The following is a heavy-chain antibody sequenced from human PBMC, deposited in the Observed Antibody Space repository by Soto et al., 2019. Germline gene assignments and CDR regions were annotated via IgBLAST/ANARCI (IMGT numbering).Heavy chain of an antibody. Sequence: ASETLSLTCTVSGGSISSYYWSWIRQPPGKGLEWIGYIYYSGSTNYNPSLRSRVTISVDTSKNQFSLKLSSVTAADTAVYYCARGYYDSSGYYYANGFDPWGQGTLVTVSS. J-gene: IGHJ5*02. CDR3: ARGYYDSSGYYYANGFDP. V-gene: IGHV4-59*01. D-gene: IGHD3-22*01. CDR2: IYYSGST. CDR1: GGSISSYY.